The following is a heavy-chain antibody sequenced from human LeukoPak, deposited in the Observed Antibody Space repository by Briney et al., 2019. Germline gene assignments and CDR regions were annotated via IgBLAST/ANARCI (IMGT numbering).Heavy chain of an antibody. CDR1: GYTFSSFG. D-gene: IGHD3-3*01. J-gene: IGHJ4*02. Sequence: ASVKVSCKASGYTFSSFGISWVRQAPGQGLEWMGWIAVYNGNTNYAQKVQGRVTMTTDTSTNTTYMELRSLRSDDTAVYYCARVTIFGVVVSDYWGQGTLLTVSS. V-gene: IGHV1-18*01. CDR2: IAVYNGNT. CDR3: ARVTIFGVVVSDY.